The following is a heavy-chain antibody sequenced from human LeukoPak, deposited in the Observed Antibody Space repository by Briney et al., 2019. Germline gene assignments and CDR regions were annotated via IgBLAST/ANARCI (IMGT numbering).Heavy chain of an antibody. D-gene: IGHD3-10*01. V-gene: IGHV5-10-1*01. CDR2: IDPSDSYT. Sequence: GSLKISCKNSGNSLTSYWITWVRQMPGKGLEWMGRIDPSDSYTNYSLSFHGHVSISADKSISTAYLQWSSLTATDTAIYYCARQSPMGYFDYWGQGTLVTVSS. CDR3: ARQSPMGYFDY. CDR1: GNSLTSYW. J-gene: IGHJ4*02.